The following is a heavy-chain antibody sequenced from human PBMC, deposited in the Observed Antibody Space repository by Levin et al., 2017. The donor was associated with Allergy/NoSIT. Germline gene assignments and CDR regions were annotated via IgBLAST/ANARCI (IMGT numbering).Heavy chain of an antibody. Sequence: GESLKISCKASGYTFSTYDITWVRQATGQGLEWVGWMNPNSGNTGYAQRFQGRVTMTRDTAISTAYMELSSLTSEDTAVYYCARAVRNQLVSDVWGQGTTVSVSS. CDR1: GYTFSTYD. CDR2: MNPNSGNT. CDR3: ARAVRNQLVSDV. V-gene: IGHV1-8*01. D-gene: IGHD2-2*01. J-gene: IGHJ6*02.